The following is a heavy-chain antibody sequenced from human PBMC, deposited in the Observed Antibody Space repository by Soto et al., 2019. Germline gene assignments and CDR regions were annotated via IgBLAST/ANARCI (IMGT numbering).Heavy chain of an antibody. Sequence: QVQLVQSGAEVKKPGSSVKVSCTASGGAFRNYAVSWVRQAPGQGLEWMGAVMPTFGAGVYAQKFQGRLPIFADESTNTAYLNVSSLTFGDTAIYYCAASRGFYEAMDAWGQGTTLTVSS. D-gene: IGHD3-22*01. J-gene: IGHJ6*02. CDR1: GGAFRNYA. CDR2: VMPTFGAG. CDR3: AASRGFYEAMDA. V-gene: IGHV1-69*01.